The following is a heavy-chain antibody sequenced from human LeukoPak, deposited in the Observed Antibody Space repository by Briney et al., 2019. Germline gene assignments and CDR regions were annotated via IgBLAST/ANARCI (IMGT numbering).Heavy chain of an antibody. J-gene: IGHJ4*02. CDR1: GFSFSAYW. CDR3: TRPMVRGLTHLYLDH. CDR2: IRGDGGEE. V-gene: IGHV3-7*01. D-gene: IGHD3-10*01. Sequence: GGSLRLSCAASGFSFSAYWMNWVRQVPGKGLEWVANIRGDGGEENYVDFVKGRFTVSRDNARNSLYLHMSSLSAEDTAVYYCTRPMVRGLTHLYLDHWGRGVLVTVSS.